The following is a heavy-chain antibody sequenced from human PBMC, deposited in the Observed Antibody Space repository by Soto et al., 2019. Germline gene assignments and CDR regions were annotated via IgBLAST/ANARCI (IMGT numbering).Heavy chain of an antibody. CDR1: GFTFSTFA. CDR2: ISNDGSRE. V-gene: IGHV3-30-3*01. D-gene: IGHD2-15*01. CDR3: VRSYSHSWHTFDY. Sequence: GGSLRLSCAASGFTFSTFAMHWVRQAPGKGLEWVAVISNDGSRESYADSVKGRFTISRDNSRNILYLQMDSLRVEDTAQYSWVRSYSHSWHTFDYGGQGPLVTVSS. J-gene: IGHJ4*02.